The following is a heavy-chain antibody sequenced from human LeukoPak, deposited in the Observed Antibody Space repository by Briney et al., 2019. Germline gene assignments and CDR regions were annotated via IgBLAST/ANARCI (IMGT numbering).Heavy chain of an antibody. CDR2: IDGGGTNT. CDR1: GFTFKRYH. CDR3: ARGTPSSSGWLYYGMDV. V-gene: IGHV3-23*01. D-gene: IGHD6-19*01. Sequence: GGSLRLSCAASGFTFKRYHMSWVRQAPGKGLDWVSSIDGGGTNTYYADSVKGRFTISRDNSKNTLYLQMNSLRAEDTAVYYCARGTPSSSGWLYYGMDVWGQGTTVTVS. J-gene: IGHJ6*02.